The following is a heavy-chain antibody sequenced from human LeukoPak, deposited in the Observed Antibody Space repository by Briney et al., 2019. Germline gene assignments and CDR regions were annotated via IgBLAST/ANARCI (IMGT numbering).Heavy chain of an antibody. J-gene: IGHJ4*02. CDR2: IKQDGSEK. CDR3: ARDWGGWNTPYYFDY. CDR1: GFTFSDYW. V-gene: IGHV3-7*01. D-gene: IGHD1/OR15-1a*01. Sequence: GGSLRLSCGVSGFTFSDYWMNWVRQAPGKGLEWVTNIKQDGSEKYYVDSVKGRFTISRDNAKNSLYLQMNSLRAEDTAVYYCARDWGGWNTPYYFDYWGQGTLVTVSS.